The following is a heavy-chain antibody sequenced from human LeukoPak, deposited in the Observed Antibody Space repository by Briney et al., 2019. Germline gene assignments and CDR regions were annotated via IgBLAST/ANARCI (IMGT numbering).Heavy chain of an antibody. CDR2: IYTSGST. J-gene: IGHJ3*02. CDR1: GGSISSGSYY. Sequence: SETLSLTCTVSGGSISSGSYYWSWIRQPAGKGLEWIGRIYTSGSTNYNPSLKSRVTISVDTSKNQFSLKLSSVTAADTAVYHCAEEMATGAFDIWGQGTMVTVSS. V-gene: IGHV4-61*02. D-gene: IGHD5-24*01. CDR3: AEEMATGAFDI.